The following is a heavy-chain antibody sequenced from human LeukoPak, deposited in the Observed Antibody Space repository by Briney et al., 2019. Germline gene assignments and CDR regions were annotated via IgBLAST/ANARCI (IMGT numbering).Heavy chain of an antibody. V-gene: IGHV4-61*08. CDR1: GGSVGSAGYY. CDR3: ARTQSQSGSYRYYFGY. Sequence: PSETLSLTCTVSGGSVGSAGYYWSWIRQPPGGGLEGIGYIYYIRNTNYNPSLKSRVTMSLDPSKNQFSLKLNSVTAAETAVYYCARTQSQSGSYRYYFGYWGQGTLVTVSS. D-gene: IGHD1-26*01. J-gene: IGHJ4*02. CDR2: IYYIRNT.